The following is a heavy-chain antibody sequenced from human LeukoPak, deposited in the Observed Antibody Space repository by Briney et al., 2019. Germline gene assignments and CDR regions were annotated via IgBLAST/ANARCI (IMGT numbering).Heavy chain of an antibody. Sequence: SETLSLTCAVYGEAFSGYYWSSTRQPPGKGPEWIREINHSGDTKYNPSLKSRVSMSVDVSKDQFSLKLTSLTAADTAVYYWARGSRNYNNYEGADYWGQGTLVTVSS. CDR2: INHSGDT. D-gene: IGHD4-11*01. J-gene: IGHJ4*02. CDR1: GEAFSGYY. V-gene: IGHV4-34*01. CDR3: ARGSRNYNNYEGADY.